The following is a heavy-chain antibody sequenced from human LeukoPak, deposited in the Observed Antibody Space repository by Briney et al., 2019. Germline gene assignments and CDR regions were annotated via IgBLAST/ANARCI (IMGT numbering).Heavy chain of an antibody. J-gene: IGHJ4*02. V-gene: IGHV4-39*01. D-gene: IGHD4-17*01. CDR2: IFYSGST. CDR1: GGSFSSTNYY. Sequence: PSETLSLTCTVSGGSFSSTNYYWGWIHRPPGKGLEWIGSIFYSGSTYYNPSLKSRVTISVDTSKNHISLRMSSVTAADTAVYYCARHPSMTTAFFDYWGQGTLVTVSS. CDR3: ARHPSMTTAFFDY.